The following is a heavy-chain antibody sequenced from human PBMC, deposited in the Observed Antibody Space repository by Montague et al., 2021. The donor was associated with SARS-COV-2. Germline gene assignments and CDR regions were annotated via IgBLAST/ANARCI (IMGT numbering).Heavy chain of an antibody. V-gene: IGHV3-30*04. CDR1: GFTFSSYA. J-gene: IGHJ6*02. CDR2: ISYDGSNK. CDR3: AGVLVDYYGMDV. D-gene: IGHD2-8*02. Sequence: SLRLSCAASGFTFSSYAMHWVRQAPGKGLKWVAVISYDGSNKYYADSVKGRFTVSRDNSKNTLYLQMNSLRAEDTAVYYCAGVLVDYYGMDVWGQGTTVTVSS.